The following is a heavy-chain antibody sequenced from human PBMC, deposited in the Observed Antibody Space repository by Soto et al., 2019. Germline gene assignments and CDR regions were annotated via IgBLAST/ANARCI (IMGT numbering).Heavy chain of an antibody. CDR2: IYHSGTN. Sequence: QVQLQESGPGLVKPSGTLSLTCTVSGVSMRSNNWWNWVRQSPGKGLEWIGEIYHSGTNNYNPSLKSRVTISVDTSNHQISLKLTSVTAADTAVYYCAREPSGNQAFDIWGQGTMVTVSS. V-gene: IGHV4-4*02. CDR1: GVSMRSNNW. J-gene: IGHJ3*02. D-gene: IGHD6-13*01. CDR3: AREPSGNQAFDI.